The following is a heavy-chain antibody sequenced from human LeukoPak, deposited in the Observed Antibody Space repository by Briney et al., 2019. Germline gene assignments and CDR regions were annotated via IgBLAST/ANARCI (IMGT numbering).Heavy chain of an antibody. CDR3: AKDHWSGAPLYFFDH. V-gene: IGHV3-23*01. Sequence: GGSLRLSCAASGFTFSSYSMNWVRQAPGKGLEWVSGMSGSASSTYYADSVKGRFTTSRDNSKNTLYLQMNSLRADDTAVYYCAKDHWSGAPLYFFDHWGQGTLVTVSS. D-gene: IGHD3-3*01. CDR2: MSGSASST. CDR1: GFTFSSYS. J-gene: IGHJ4*02.